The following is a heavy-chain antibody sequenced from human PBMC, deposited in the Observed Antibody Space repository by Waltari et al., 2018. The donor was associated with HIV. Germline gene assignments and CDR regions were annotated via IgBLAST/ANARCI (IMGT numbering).Heavy chain of an antibody. CDR2: VSHSGDT. Sequence: QVQLQQWGTGLLKPSGTLSLRCAIYGTSFSGYYWCWIRQSPALGLEWIGEVSHSGDTNYNPSFAGRVSISADISKNQLSLNLTSLTAADTGVYFCARGSQHHDHWGQGTPVTVSS. V-gene: IGHV4-34*01. CDR3: ARGSQHHDH. CDR1: GTSFSGYY. J-gene: IGHJ5*02.